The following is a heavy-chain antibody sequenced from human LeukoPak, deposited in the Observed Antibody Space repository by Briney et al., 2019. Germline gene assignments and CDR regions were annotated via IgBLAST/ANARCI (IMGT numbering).Heavy chain of an antibody. CDR1: GFTFSSYS. V-gene: IGHV3-21*01. J-gene: IGHJ4*02. Sequence: PGGSLRLSCAASGFTFSSYSMNRVRQAPGKGLEWVSSISSSSSYIYYADSVKGRFTISRDNAKNSLYLQMNSLRAEDTAVYYCARGGTLLWFRELPSAAPHDYWGQGTLVTVCS. CDR2: ISSSSSYI. CDR3: ARGGTLLWFRELPSAAPHDY. D-gene: IGHD3-10*01.